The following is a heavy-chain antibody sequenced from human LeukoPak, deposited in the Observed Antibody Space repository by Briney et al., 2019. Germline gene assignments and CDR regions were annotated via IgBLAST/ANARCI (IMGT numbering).Heavy chain of an antibody. Sequence: ASVKVSCKASGYTFTGYYMHWVRPAPGQGLEWMGWIKPNSGGTNYAQKFQGRVTMTRDTSISTAYMELSRLRSDDTAVYYCASYYYDFWSGYLWDAFDIWGQGTMVTVSS. J-gene: IGHJ3*02. D-gene: IGHD3-3*01. CDR2: IKPNSGGT. V-gene: IGHV1-2*02. CDR3: ASYYYDFWSGYLWDAFDI. CDR1: GYTFTGYY.